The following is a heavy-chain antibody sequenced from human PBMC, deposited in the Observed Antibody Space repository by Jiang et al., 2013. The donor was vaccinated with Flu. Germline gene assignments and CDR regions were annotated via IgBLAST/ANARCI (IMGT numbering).Heavy chain of an antibody. V-gene: IGHV3-11*06. D-gene: IGHD3-22*01. CDR2: ISSSSSYT. CDR1: GFTFSDYY. J-gene: IGHJ4*01. CDR3: ARVYYYDSSGYYESGYYFDY. Sequence: GFTFSDYYMRLGSARLQGRGWSGVSYISSSSSYTNYADSVKGRFTISRDNAKNSLYLQMNSLRAEDTAVYYCARVYYYDSSGYYESGYYFDYVGPTGTLVTVSS.